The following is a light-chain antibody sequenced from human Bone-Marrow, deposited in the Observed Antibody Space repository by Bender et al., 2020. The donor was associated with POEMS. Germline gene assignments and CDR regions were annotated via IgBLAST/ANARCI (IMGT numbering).Light chain of an antibody. CDR1: NIGGKG. CDR3: QAWDSSTGV. V-gene: IGLV3-21*02. J-gene: IGLJ3*02. CDR2: DDS. Sequence: SYVLTQPPSVSLAPGQTARITCGGNNIGGKGVHWYQQRPGQAPVQVVYDDSDRPSEIPERFSGSNSGNTATLTISGTQAMDEADYYCQAWDSSTGVFGGGTKLTVL.